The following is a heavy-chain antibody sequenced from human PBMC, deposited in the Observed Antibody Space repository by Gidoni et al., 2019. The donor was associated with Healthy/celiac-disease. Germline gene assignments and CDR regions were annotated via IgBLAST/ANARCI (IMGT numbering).Heavy chain of an antibody. V-gene: IGHV4-39*01. J-gene: IGHJ4*02. CDR1: GGSINSSGYY. D-gene: IGHD1-26*01. CDR3: ARQKLLRTPFDY. CDR2: INYSGST. Sequence: QLQLQESGPGLVKPSETLSLTCTASGGSINSSGYYWGWIRQPPGKGLEWIGTINYSGSTYYNPSLKSRVTIYVDTSKNQFSLKLSSVTAADTAVYYCARQKLLRTPFDYWGQGTLVTVSS.